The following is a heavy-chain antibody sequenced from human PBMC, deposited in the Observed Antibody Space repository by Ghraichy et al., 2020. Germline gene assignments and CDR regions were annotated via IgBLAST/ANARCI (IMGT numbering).Heavy chain of an antibody. CDR3: ARVYSSSWYYFDY. D-gene: IGHD6-13*01. CDR2: IYSGGST. V-gene: IGHV3-53*01. CDR1: GFTVSSNY. Sequence: GGSLRLSCAASGFTVSSNYMSWVRQAPGKGLEWVSVIYSGGSTYYADSVKGRFTISRDNSKNTLYLQMNSLRAEDTAVYYCARVYSSSWYYFDYWGQGTLVIVSS. J-gene: IGHJ4*02.